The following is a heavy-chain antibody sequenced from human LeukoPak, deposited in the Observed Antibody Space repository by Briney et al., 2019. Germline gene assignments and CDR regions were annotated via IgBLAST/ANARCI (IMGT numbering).Heavy chain of an antibody. Sequence: SETLSLTCTVSGGSISSSSYCWGWIRQPPGKGLEWIGSIYCSGSTYYNPSLKSRVTISVDTSKNQFSLKLSSVTAADTAVYYCAGTDYDILTGYPGDNFDYWGQGTLVTVSS. J-gene: IGHJ4*02. V-gene: IGHV4-39*07. D-gene: IGHD3-9*01. CDR2: IYCSGST. CDR3: AGTDYDILTGYPGDNFDY. CDR1: GGSISSSSYC.